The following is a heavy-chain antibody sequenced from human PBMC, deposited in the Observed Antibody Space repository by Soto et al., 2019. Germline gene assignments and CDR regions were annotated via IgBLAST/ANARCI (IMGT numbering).Heavy chain of an antibody. J-gene: IGHJ4*02. D-gene: IGHD2-2*01. Sequence: EVQLVESGGGLVQPGGSLRLSCVASGFTLGSYWMSWVRQAPGKGLEWVANINPDGSVKDEVDSMKGRFTISRDNAKNSVYLQMNSLRVEDTAVYYCARFSRSTDGHWGQGSLVTVSS. CDR3: ARFSRSTDGH. CDR1: GFTLGSYW. CDR2: INPDGSVK. V-gene: IGHV3-7*01.